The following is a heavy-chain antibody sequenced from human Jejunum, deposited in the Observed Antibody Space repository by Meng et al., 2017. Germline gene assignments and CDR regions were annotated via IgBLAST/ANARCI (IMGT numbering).Heavy chain of an antibody. V-gene: IGHV3-66*03. CDR2: LYSNGGT. CDR3: VRDNNGFGEFNY. CDR1: GFIVRSNY. Sequence: GESLKISCATSGFIVRSNYMSWVRQAPGKGLEWVSVLYSNGGTYYAHSVRGRFTISRDNSENTLFLQMNSLRSDDTALYYCVRDNNGFGEFNYWGKGTLVTVSS. J-gene: IGHJ4*02. D-gene: IGHD3-10*01.